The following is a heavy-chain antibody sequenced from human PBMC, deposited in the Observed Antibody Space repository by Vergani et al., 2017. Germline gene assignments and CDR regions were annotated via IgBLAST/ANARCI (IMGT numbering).Heavy chain of an antibody. V-gene: IGHV4-61*02. CDR2: IYTSGST. CDR1: GGSISSGSYY. D-gene: IGHD3-3*01. Sequence: QVQLQESGPGLVKPSQTLSLTCTVSGGSISSGSYYWSWIRQPAGKGLEWIGRIYTSGSTNYNPSLKSRVTISVDTSKNQFSLKLSSVTAADTAVYYCARGLPFGITIVGVVPNVGWFDPWGQGTLVTVSS. J-gene: IGHJ5*02. CDR3: ARGLPFGITIVGVVPNVGWFDP.